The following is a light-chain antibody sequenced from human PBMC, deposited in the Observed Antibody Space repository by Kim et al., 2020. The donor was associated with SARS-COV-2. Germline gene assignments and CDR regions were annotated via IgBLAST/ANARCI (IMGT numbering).Light chain of an antibody. J-gene: IGKJ4*01. CDR3: QQYGSSPLT. CDR1: QSVSSSY. V-gene: IGKV3-20*01. CDR2: GAS. Sequence: EIVLTQSPGTLSLSPGERATLSCRASQSVSSSYLAWYQQKPGQAPRLLIYGASSRATGIPDRFSGSGSGTDFTLTIRRPEPEDSAVYYCQQYGSSPLTFGGGTKVDIK.